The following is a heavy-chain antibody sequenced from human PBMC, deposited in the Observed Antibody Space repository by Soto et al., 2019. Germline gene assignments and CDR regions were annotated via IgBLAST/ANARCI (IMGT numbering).Heavy chain of an antibody. Sequence: ETLSLTCAVYGGSFSGYYWSWIRQPPGKGPEWIGEINHSGSTNYNPSLKSRVTISVDTSKNQFSLKLSSVTAADTAVYYCARVLVYWGQGTLVTVSS. CDR3: ARVLVY. CDR1: GGSFSGYY. V-gene: IGHV4-34*01. D-gene: IGHD2-8*02. CDR2: INHSGST. J-gene: IGHJ4*02.